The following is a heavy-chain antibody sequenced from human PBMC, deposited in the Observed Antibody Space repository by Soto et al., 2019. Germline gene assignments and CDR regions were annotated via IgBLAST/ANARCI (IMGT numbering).Heavy chain of an antibody. D-gene: IGHD3-10*01. CDR1: GGSVSGYY. CDR3: ARRYGSFFDI. CDR2: IYYSGST. J-gene: IGHJ3*02. Sequence: QVQLQESGPGLVKPSETLSLSCTVSGGSVSGYYWSWIRQPPGKGLEWIGYIYYSGSTNYNPSLKSRVTISVDTSKNQFSLKLSSVTAADTALYYCARRYGSFFDILGQGTMVTVSS. V-gene: IGHV4-59*08.